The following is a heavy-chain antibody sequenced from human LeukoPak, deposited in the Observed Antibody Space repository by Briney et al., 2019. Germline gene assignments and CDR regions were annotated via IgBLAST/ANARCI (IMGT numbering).Heavy chain of an antibody. CDR2: IYYSGST. V-gene: IGHV4-39*01. Sequence: ASETLSLTCTVSGGSISSSSYYWGWIRQPPGKGLEWIRSIYYSGSTYYNPSLKSRVTISVDTSKNQFSLKLSSVTAADTAVYYCARQVGSRHDYYYGMDVWGQGTTVTVSS. CDR1: GGSISSSSYY. J-gene: IGHJ6*02. D-gene: IGHD1-26*01. CDR3: ARQVGSRHDYYYGMDV.